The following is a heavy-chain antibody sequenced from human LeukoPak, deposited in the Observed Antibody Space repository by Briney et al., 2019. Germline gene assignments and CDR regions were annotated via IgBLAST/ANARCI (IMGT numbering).Heavy chain of an antibody. J-gene: IGHJ4*02. CDR2: INHSGST. Sequence: SETLSLPCAVYGGSFSGYYGSWIRQPPGKGLEWIGEINHSGSTNYNPSLKSRVTISVDTSKNQFSLKLSSVTAADTAVYYCARRTVGAYDYWGQGTLVTVSS. D-gene: IGHD1-26*01. V-gene: IGHV4-34*01. CDR3: ARRTVGAYDY. CDR1: GGSFSGYY.